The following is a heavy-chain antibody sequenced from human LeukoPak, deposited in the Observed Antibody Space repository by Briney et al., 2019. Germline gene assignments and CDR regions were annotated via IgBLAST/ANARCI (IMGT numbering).Heavy chain of an antibody. CDR3: ARDPGSGYEEHFDY. Sequence: GGSPRLSCAASGFTFRNYGMTWVRQAPGKGLEWVSSISSDSSYIHYADSLEGRFTISRDNANNSLCLQMNSLRAEDTAVYYCARDPGSGYEEHFDYWGQGTLVTVSS. CDR1: GFTFRNYG. V-gene: IGHV3-21*04. CDR2: ISSDSSYI. D-gene: IGHD5-12*01. J-gene: IGHJ4*02.